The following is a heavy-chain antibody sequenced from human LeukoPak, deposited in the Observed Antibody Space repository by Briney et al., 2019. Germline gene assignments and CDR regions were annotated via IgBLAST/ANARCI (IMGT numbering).Heavy chain of an antibody. CDR2: IYTTGNT. CDR1: GGSISSDDYY. Sequence: PSQTLSLTCTESGGSISSDDYYWNWIRQPAGRGLEWIGRIYTTGNTMYNPSLESRVSVSIDTSKNQVSLKVKSVTAADTAVYYCARGGTLFTFFDSWGQGTLVTVSS. CDR3: ARGGTLFTFFDS. V-gene: IGHV4-61*02. J-gene: IGHJ4*02.